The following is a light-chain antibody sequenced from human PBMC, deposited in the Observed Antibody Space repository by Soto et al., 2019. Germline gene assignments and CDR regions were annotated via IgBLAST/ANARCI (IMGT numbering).Light chain of an antibody. J-gene: IGLJ3*02. V-gene: IGLV2-11*01. CDR2: DVS. CDR3: CSFAGNYTLL. CDR1: SSDVGGFNS. Sequence: QSALTQPRSVSGSPGQSVTISCTGTSSDVGGFNSVSWYQQYPGKAPKLMIYDVSQRPSGVPDRFSGSKSDNTASLTISGLQAEDEADYYCCSFAGNYTLLFGGGTKVTVL.